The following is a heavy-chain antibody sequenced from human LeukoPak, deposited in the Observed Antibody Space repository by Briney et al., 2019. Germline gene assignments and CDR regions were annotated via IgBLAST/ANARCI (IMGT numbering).Heavy chain of an antibody. D-gene: IGHD4-17*01. Sequence: GSSLRLSCAASGLTFSSFGVHWVRQAPGKGLEWVAYLSYDGSNRYYADAVKGRFPISRDNAKNTLYLQMNSLRAEDTAVYYCAKDASTVTLHADYWGQGTLVTVSS. V-gene: IGHV3-30*18. CDR3: AKDASTVTLHADY. CDR1: GLTFSSFG. CDR2: LSYDGSNR. J-gene: IGHJ4*02.